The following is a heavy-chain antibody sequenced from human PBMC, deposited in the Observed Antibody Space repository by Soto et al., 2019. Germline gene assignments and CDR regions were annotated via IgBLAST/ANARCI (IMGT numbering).Heavy chain of an antibody. Sequence: GGSLRLSCAASGFTFTNAWINWVRQAPGKGLEWVGRIKSKTDSGTTDYAEPVKGRFAISRDDSNNMVYLQMNSLKIEGTAVYYCTTDSYSTIIIVRFDYWGHGTLVTVSS. CDR1: GFTFTNAW. J-gene: IGHJ4*01. CDR3: TTDSYSTIIIVRFDY. D-gene: IGHD3-22*01. CDR2: IKSKTDSGTT. V-gene: IGHV3-15*07.